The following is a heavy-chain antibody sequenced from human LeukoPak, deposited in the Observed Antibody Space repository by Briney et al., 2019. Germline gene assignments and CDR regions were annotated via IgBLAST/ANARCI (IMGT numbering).Heavy chain of an antibody. D-gene: IGHD3-22*01. CDR3: AKPYYYDSSGLRTLDN. CDR1: GFTFSSYA. J-gene: IGHJ4*02. V-gene: IGHV3-23*01. Sequence: GGSPRLSCAASGFTFSSYAMSWVRQAPGKGLEWVSSISGSGGSTYYADSVKGRFTISRDNSKNTLYLQMNSLRAEDTAVYYCAKPYYYDSSGLRTLDNWGQGTLVTVSS. CDR2: ISGSGGST.